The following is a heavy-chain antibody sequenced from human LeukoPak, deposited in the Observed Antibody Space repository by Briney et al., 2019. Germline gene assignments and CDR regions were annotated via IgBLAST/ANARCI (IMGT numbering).Heavy chain of an antibody. J-gene: IGHJ6*02. Sequence: SVKVSCKAPGYTFTGYYMHWVRQAPGQGLEWMGWINPNSGGTNYAQKFQGRVTMTRDTSISTAYMELSRLRSDDTAVYYCAIPAAIVHTPIYYYYGMDVWGQGTTVTVSS. CDR1: GYTFTGYY. CDR3: AIPAAIVHTPIYYYYGMDV. D-gene: IGHD2-2*02. V-gene: IGHV1-2*02. CDR2: INPNSGGT.